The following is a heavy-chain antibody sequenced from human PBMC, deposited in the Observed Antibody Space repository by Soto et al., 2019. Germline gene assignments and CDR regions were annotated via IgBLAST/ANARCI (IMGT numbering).Heavy chain of an antibody. Sequence: EVQLLESGGGLVQPGGSLRLSCAASGFTFSSYAMSWVRQAPGKGLEWVSGISGGADSTYYADSVKGRFTMSSDKSKNTLYLQLNSLRADDTAVYYCARCRSTNWYLDLWGRGTLVTVSS. CDR1: GFTFSSYA. D-gene: IGHD2-8*01. CDR3: ARCRSTNWYLDL. CDR2: ISGGADST. J-gene: IGHJ2*01. V-gene: IGHV3-23*01.